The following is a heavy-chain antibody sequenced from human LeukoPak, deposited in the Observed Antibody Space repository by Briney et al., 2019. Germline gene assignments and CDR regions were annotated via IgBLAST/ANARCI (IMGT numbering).Heavy chain of an antibody. V-gene: IGHV4-34*01. Sequence: SETLSLTCAVYGGSFSGYYWSWIRQPPGKGLEWIGEINHSGSTNYNPSLKSRVTISVDTSKNQFSLKLSSVTAADTAVYYCARGGYHQHNWFDPWGQGTLVTVSS. CDR1: GGSFSGYY. J-gene: IGHJ5*02. D-gene: IGHD3-16*02. CDR2: INHSGST. CDR3: ARGGYHQHNWFDP.